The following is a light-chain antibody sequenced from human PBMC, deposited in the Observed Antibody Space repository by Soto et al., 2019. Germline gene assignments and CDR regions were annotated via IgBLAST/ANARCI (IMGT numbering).Light chain of an antibody. J-gene: IGKJ5*01. Sequence: EIVMTQSPATLSVSPGASATLSGRASPSVYSSYLAWYQQKPGQAPRLLIYDASSRATGIPARYSGSGSGTDFILTTSNRETEDFAVYYCQQRSDWPLITFGQGTRLEIK. CDR1: PSVYSSY. CDR2: DAS. V-gene: IGKV3D-20*02. CDR3: QQRSDWPLIT.